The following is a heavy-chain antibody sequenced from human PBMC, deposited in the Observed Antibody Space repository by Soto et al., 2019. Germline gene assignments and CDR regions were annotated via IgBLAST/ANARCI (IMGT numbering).Heavy chain of an antibody. CDR1: GGTFRSYA. V-gene: IGHV1-69*05. Sequence: ASVKVSCKASGGTFRSYAISWVRQAPGQGLEWMGGIIPIFGTANYAQQFQGRISVTSDTSINTVHMELSSLRSEDTAVYYCAKRAETNGWNGFGVDMYYFHFWGQGTLVTVSS. J-gene: IGHJ4*02. CDR2: IIPIFGTA. D-gene: IGHD3-3*01. CDR3: AKRAETNGWNGFGVDMYYFHF.